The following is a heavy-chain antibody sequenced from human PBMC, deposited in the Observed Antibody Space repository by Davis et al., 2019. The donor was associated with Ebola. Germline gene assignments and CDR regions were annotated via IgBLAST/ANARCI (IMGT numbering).Heavy chain of an antibody. CDR1: GGSISSSRYY. Sequence: PSETLSLTCTVSGGSISSSRYYCGWIRQPPGNGLEWIGIIYYSGSAHYNPSLSSRVTISADTSKTQFPLRLSSVTAADTAVYYCARHDGGRSSFDHWGQGTLLTVSS. V-gene: IGHV4-39*01. D-gene: IGHD4-23*01. J-gene: IGHJ4*02. CDR2: IYYSGSA. CDR3: ARHDGGRSSFDH.